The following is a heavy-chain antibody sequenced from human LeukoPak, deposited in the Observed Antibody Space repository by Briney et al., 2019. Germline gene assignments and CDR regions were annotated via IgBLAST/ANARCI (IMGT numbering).Heavy chain of an antibody. D-gene: IGHD3-22*01. V-gene: IGHV3-23*01. CDR1: GFTFSSYA. CDR2: ISGSGGST. CDR3: AKDRIPDYYDSSGPIDY. Sequence: GGSLRHSCAASGFTFSSYAMSWVRQAPGKGLEWVSAISGSGGSTYYADSVKGRLTISRDNSKNTLYLQMSSLRAEDTAVYYCAKDRIPDYYDSSGPIDYWGQGTLVTVSS. J-gene: IGHJ4*02.